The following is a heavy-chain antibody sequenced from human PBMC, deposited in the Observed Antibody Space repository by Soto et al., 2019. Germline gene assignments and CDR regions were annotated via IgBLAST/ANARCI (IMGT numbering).Heavy chain of an antibody. CDR2: IWYDGSNK. Sequence: GGSLRLSCAASGFTFSSYGMHWVRQAPGKGLEWVAVIWYDGSNKYNADSVKGRFTITRDNSKNTLYLQMNSLRAEDTAVYYCARDPDPAKSIVVVPAAIGMDYWGQGTLVTVSS. D-gene: IGHD2-2*02. CDR3: ARDPDPAKSIVVVPAAIGMDY. J-gene: IGHJ4*02. V-gene: IGHV3-33*01. CDR1: GFTFSSYG.